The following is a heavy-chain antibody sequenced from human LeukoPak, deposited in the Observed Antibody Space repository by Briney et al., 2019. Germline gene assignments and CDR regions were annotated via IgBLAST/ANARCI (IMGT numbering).Heavy chain of an antibody. CDR1: GYTFTSYD. CDR3: ARNHGDYDLQNYYYYMDV. D-gene: IGHD4-17*01. CDR2: MNPNSGNT. V-gene: IGHV1-8*02. J-gene: IGHJ6*03. Sequence: GASVKVSCKASGYTFTSYDINWVRQATGQGLEWMGWMNPNSGNTSYAQKFQGRVTMTRDTSTSTVYMELSSLRSEDTAVYYCARNHGDYDLQNYYYYMDVWGKGTTVTVSS.